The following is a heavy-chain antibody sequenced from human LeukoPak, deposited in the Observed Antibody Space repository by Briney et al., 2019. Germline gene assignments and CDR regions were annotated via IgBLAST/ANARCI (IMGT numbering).Heavy chain of an antibody. Sequence: GGSLRLSCAASGFTFSNYAMSWVRQAPGKGLEWVSSINGRGASTYYADSVKGRFTISRDNSKNTLHLQMNSLRAEDTAVYYCAKSRIVLVHYFDYWGQGTLVTVSS. V-gene: IGHV3-23*01. CDR1: GFTFSNYA. D-gene: IGHD1-26*01. CDR3: AKSRIVLVHYFDY. CDR2: INGRGAST. J-gene: IGHJ4*02.